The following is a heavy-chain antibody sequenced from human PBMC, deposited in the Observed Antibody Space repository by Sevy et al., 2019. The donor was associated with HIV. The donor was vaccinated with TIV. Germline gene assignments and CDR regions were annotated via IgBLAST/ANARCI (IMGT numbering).Heavy chain of an antibody. CDR2: ISWNSGSI. Sequence: GGSLRLSCAASGFTFDDYAMHWVRQAPGKGLEWVSGISWNSGSIGYADSVKGRFTISRDNAKNSLYLQMNSLRAEDTALYYCAKDRRDGYNSRGYFDYWGQGTLVTVSS. J-gene: IGHJ4*02. CDR3: AKDRRDGYNSRGYFDY. V-gene: IGHV3-9*01. D-gene: IGHD5-12*01. CDR1: GFTFDDYA.